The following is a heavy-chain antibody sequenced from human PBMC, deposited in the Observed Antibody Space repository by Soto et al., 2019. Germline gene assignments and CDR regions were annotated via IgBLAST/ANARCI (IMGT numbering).Heavy chain of an antibody. CDR3: VSDSHGDY. CDR2: IDHDGPT. J-gene: IGHJ4*02. CDR1: GFIFSNYW. V-gene: IGHV3-74*01. Sequence: EVQLVESGGGLVQPGGSLRLSCAGSGFIFSNYWMHWVRQAPGKGLEWVARIDHDGPTDYADSVRCRFTISRDNAENTLSLQMNSLRPEDTAVYYCVSDSHGDYWGQGTLVTVSS.